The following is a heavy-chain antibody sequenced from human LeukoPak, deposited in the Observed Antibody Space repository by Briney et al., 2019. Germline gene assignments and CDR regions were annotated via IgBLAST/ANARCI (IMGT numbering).Heavy chain of an antibody. CDR1: GFTFSKYP. D-gene: IGHD5-18*01. CDR3: ARLNLGYGYFLEATKRDY. J-gene: IGHJ4*02. Sequence: GGSLRLSCAASGFTFSKYPMHWVRQAPGKGLEWVAVISYDVGSNTYYADSVKGRFTISRDDSKNTLYLQMNSLRAEDTAVYYCARLNLGYGYFLEATKRDYWGQGTLVTVSS. V-gene: IGHV3-30-3*01. CDR2: ISYDVGSNT.